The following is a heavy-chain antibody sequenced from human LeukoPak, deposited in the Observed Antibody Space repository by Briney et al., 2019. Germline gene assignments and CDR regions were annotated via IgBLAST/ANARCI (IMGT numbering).Heavy chain of an antibody. CDR1: GFTFSSYA. V-gene: IGHV3-53*01. J-gene: IGHJ5*02. D-gene: IGHD4-17*01. CDR2: IYSGGDT. Sequence: GGSLRLSCAASGFTFSSYAMHWVRQAPGKGLEWVSIIYSGGDTYYADSVKGRFTISRDNSKNTLYLQMNNLRAEDTAMYYCTTDRRGDYGEKYFDPWGQGSL. CDR3: TTDRRGDYGEKYFDP.